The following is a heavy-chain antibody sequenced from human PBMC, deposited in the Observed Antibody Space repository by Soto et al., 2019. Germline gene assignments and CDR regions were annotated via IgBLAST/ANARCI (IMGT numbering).Heavy chain of an antibody. J-gene: IGHJ4*02. CDR1: GYTFTTYS. D-gene: IGHD2-8*02. CDR3: ARVADIVLIPALDY. Sequence: QVQLMQSGAEVKRPGASVNVSCKASGYTFTTYSLSWVRQAPGQGLEWMGWISPFNGDATYAQKFQDRVPLTTDTSTSTAYMELRRLRDDDTAVYYCARVADIVLIPALDYWGRGTLVIVSS. CDR2: ISPFNGDA. V-gene: IGHV1-18*04.